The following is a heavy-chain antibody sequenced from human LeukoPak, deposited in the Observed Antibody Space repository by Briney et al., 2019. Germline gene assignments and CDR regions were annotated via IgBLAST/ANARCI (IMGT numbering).Heavy chain of an antibody. CDR1: GYSFTSYW. D-gene: IGHD6-19*01. CDR2: IYPGDSDT. Sequence: GESLKISCKGSGYSFTSYWIGWVRQMPGKGLEWMGIIYPGDSDTRYSPSFQGQVTISADKSISTAYLQWSSLKASDTAMYYCARGMGPSIAVDYFDYWGQGTLVTVSS. V-gene: IGHV5-51*01. CDR3: ARGMGPSIAVDYFDY. J-gene: IGHJ4*02.